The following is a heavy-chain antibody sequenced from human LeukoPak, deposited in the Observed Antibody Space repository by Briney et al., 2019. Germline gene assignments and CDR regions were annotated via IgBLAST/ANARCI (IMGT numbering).Heavy chain of an antibody. CDR2: ISSNGGST. V-gene: IGHV3-64*02. D-gene: IGHD5-18*01. Sequence: WGSLRLSCSASGFTFSYYAMHWVRQTAGKGLEFVSGISSNGGSTYYAASLKGRFTISRDNSKNTLYLQMGSLRAEDMAVYYCARGRGYIYGYDYWGQGTLVTVSS. CDR1: GFTFSYYA. J-gene: IGHJ4*02. CDR3: ARGRGYIYGYDY.